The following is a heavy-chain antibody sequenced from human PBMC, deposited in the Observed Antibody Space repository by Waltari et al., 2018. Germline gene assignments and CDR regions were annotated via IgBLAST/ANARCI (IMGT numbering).Heavy chain of an antibody. J-gene: IGHJ6*03. V-gene: IGHV1-69*12. CDR3: ARHELGISQYYYNMYV. D-gene: IGHD7-27*01. Sequence: VQLVQSGGEVKTPGSSVKVSCKASGGSFGGYGVSWVRQAPGQGLEWREVIIPMFGIPDFSQKFQDRLTITADESTNTVYMELSSLTSEDTAIYYCARHELGISQYYYNMYVWGQGTTVTISS. CDR2: IIPMFGIP. CDR1: GGSFGGYG.